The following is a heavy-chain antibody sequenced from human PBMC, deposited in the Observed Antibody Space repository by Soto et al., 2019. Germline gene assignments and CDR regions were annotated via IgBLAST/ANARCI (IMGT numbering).Heavy chain of an antibody. D-gene: IGHD2-21*01. CDR2: INHKSGGT. Sequence: ASVKVSCKASGYTVTGFAMHWVRQAPGQGLESMGWINHKSGGTNYAQRFQGRVTMTRDTSISTAYMELSRRTSDDTAVYYCARVPRGQAHTFPLDHWGQGTLVTVSS. V-gene: IGHV1-2*02. CDR3: ARVPRGQAHTFPLDH. CDR1: GYTVTGFA. J-gene: IGHJ4*02.